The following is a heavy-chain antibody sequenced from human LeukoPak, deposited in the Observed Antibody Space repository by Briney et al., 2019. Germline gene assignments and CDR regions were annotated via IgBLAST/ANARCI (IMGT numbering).Heavy chain of an antibody. D-gene: IGHD1-26*01. CDR1: GFTFSSYG. CDR2: ISYDGSNK. J-gene: IGHJ6*03. V-gene: IGHV3-30*03. Sequence: GGSLRLSCAASGFTFSSYGMHWVRQAPGKGLEWVAVISYDGSNKYYADSVKGRFTISRDNSKNPLYLQMNSLRADDTAVYHCARVRMGATVSDYYYYFMAVWGKGTTVTV. CDR3: ARVRMGATVSDYYYYFMAV.